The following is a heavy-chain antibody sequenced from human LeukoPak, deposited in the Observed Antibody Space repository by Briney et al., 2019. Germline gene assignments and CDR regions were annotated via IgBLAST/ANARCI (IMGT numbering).Heavy chain of an antibody. D-gene: IGHD3-3*01. Sequence: ASVKVSCKASGYTFTSYDTNWVRQATGQGLEWMGWMNPNSGNTGYAQKFQGRVTMTRNTSISTAYMELSSLRSEDTAVYYCARGQIFWSGYYPPYYYYGMDVWGQGTTVTVSS. CDR2: MNPNSGNT. CDR3: ARGQIFWSGYYPPYYYYGMDV. J-gene: IGHJ6*02. CDR1: GYTFTSYD. V-gene: IGHV1-8*01.